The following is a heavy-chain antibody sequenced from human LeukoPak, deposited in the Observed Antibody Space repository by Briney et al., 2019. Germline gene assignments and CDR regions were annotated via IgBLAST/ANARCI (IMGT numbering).Heavy chain of an antibody. CDR3: ARFSGRN. D-gene: IGHD2-15*01. Sequence: GGSLRLSCAASGFTFNTYSMYWVRQAPGKGLEWVANIKQDGSAKYYVDSVKGRFTISRDNAKNSLYLQMGSLRAEDTAVYYCARFSGRNWGQGTLVTVSS. CDR1: GFTFNTYS. CDR2: IKQDGSAK. V-gene: IGHV3-7*01. J-gene: IGHJ4*02.